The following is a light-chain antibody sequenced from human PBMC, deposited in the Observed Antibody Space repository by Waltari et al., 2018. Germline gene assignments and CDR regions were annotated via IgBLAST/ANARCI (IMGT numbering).Light chain of an antibody. V-gene: IGKV3-11*01. CDR2: DAS. CDR1: QSINSY. CDR3: QQRYNWPLT. J-gene: IGKJ5*01. Sequence: EIVLTQSPATLSLSPGERATLSCRASQSINSYLAWYQQKPGQAPRLLIYDASNRATGVPARFSGSGSGSDFTLTISCLDPEDFAVYYCQQRYNWPLTFGQGTRLEIK.